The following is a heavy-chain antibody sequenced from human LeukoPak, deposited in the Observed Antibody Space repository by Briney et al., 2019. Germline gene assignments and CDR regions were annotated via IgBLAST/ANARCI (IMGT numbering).Heavy chain of an antibody. J-gene: IGHJ4*02. V-gene: IGHV3-53*01. CDR1: GFTVSSNY. CDR3: ARGVGYQLPTPFDY. CDR2: IYSGGST. D-gene: IGHD2-2*01. Sequence: PGGSLRLSCAASGFTVSSNYMSWVRQAPGKGLEWVSVIYSGGSTYYADSAKGRFTISRDNSKNTLYLQMNSLRAEDTAVYYCARGVGYQLPTPFDYWGQGTLVTVSS.